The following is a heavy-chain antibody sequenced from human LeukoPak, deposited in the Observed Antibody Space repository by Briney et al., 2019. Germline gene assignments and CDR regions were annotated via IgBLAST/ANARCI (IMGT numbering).Heavy chain of an antibody. D-gene: IGHD3-3*01. Sequence: GASVKVSCKAFGYTFTSNYMHWVRQAPGQGPEWMGVISPSGGSTTYAQKFQGRVTITADKSTSTAYMELSSLRSEDTAVYYCARGGYYDSYYYYYYMDVWGKGTTVTVSS. CDR3: ARGGYYDSYYYYYYMDV. J-gene: IGHJ6*03. CDR2: ISPSGGST. V-gene: IGHV1-46*01. CDR1: GYTFTSNY.